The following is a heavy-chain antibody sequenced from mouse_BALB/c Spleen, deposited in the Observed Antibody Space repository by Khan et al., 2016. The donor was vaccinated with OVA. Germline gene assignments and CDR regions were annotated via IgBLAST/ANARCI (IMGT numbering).Heavy chain of an antibody. CDR3: ARSTWYFDV. CDR2: IDPHYGGI. V-gene: IGHV1-39*01. J-gene: IGHJ1*01. Sequence: EMELVESGPELEKPGASVKISCKASGFSFTGYNMNWVKQSNGKSLEWIGNIDPHYGGISYNQKFKGKATLTVDKSSSTAYMQLKSLTSEDSAVYYCARSTWYFDVWGAGTTVTVSS. CDR1: GFSFTGYN.